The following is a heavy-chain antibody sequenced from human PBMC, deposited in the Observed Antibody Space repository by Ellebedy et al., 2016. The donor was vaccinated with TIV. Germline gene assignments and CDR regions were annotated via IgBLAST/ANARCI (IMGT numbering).Heavy chain of an antibody. V-gene: IGHV3-23*01. CDR2: ISGSGGST. J-gene: IGHJ4*02. D-gene: IGHD2-15*01. Sequence: PGGSLRLSCAASGFTFSSYAMSWVRQAPGKGLEWVSAISGSGGSTYYADSVKGRFTISRDNSKNTLYLQMNSLRAEDTAVYYCAKARLGYCSGGSCYIQGYWGQGTLVTVSS. CDR1: GFTFSSYA. CDR3: AKARLGYCSGGSCYIQGY.